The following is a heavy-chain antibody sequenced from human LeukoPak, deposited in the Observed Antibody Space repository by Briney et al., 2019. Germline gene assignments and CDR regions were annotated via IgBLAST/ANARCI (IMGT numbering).Heavy chain of an antibody. CDR1: GGSISSGGYY. CDR2: IYYSGST. J-gene: IGHJ3*02. D-gene: IGHD6-19*01. V-gene: IGHV4-31*03. CDR3: ARHMDSSGWWENDASDI. Sequence: SETLSLTCTVSGGSISSGGYYWSWIRQHPGKGLEWIGYIYYSGSTYYNPSLKSRVTISVDTSKNQFSLKLSSVTAADTAVYYCARHMDSSGWWENDASDIWGQGTMVTVSS.